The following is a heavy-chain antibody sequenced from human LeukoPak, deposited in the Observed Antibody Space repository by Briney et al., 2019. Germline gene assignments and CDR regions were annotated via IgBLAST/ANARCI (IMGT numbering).Heavy chain of an antibody. CDR2: IVVGSGNT. V-gene: IGHV1-58*02. D-gene: IGHD3-16*01. J-gene: IGHJ6*02. CDR1: GFTFTSSA. CDR3: AATPYYDYVCGYYYGMDV. Sequence: AASVRVSCKASGFTFTSSAMQWVRQGRGRRLEWIGWIVVGSGNTNYAQKFQERVTITRDMSTSTAYMELSSLRSEDTAVYYCAATPYYDYVCGYYYGMDVWGQGTTVTVSS.